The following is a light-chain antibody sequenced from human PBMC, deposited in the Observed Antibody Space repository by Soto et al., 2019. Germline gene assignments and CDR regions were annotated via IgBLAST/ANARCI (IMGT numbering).Light chain of an antibody. CDR3: QQYNKWPKM. Sequence: EIVMTQSPATLSVSPGERATLSCRASQSVSDNLAWYQQKPGQAPRLLIYSASTRATGIPARLSGSGSGTEFTLTISSLQSEDFAVYYCQQYNKWPKMFGQGTKVDIK. CDR2: SAS. V-gene: IGKV3-15*01. CDR1: QSVSDN. J-gene: IGKJ1*01.